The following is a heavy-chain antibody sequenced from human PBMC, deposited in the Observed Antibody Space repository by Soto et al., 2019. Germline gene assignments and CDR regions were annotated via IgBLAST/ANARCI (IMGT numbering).Heavy chain of an antibody. CDR1: GGTFSSYS. CDR3: ARHLTSGAFDI. CDR2: IIPIFGTA. D-gene: IGHD3-3*02. J-gene: IGHJ3*02. V-gene: IGHV1-69*06. Sequence: SVKVSCKASGGTFSSYSISWVRQAPGQGLEWMGGIIPIFGTANYAQKFQGGVTITADKSTSTAYMELSSLRSEDTAVYYCARHLTSGAFDIWGQGTMVTVSS.